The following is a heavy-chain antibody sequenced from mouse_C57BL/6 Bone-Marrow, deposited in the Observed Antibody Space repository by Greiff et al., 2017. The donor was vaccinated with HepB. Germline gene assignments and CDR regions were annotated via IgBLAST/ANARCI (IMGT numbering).Heavy chain of an antibody. CDR2: IGPGSGST. CDR3: ARGVYYYGSSPAYFDY. Sequence: VQLQQSGAELVKPGASVKISCKASGYTFTDYYINWVKQRPGQGLEWIGKIGPGSGSTYYNEKFKGKATLTADKSSSTAYMQLSSLTSEDSAVYFCARGVYYYGSSPAYFDYWGQGTTLTVSS. CDR1: GYTFTDYY. D-gene: IGHD1-1*01. J-gene: IGHJ2*01. V-gene: IGHV1-77*01.